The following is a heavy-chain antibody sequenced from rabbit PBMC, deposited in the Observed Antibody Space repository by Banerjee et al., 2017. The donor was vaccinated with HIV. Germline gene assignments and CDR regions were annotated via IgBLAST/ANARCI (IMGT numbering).Heavy chain of an antibody. V-gene: IGHV1S45*01. Sequence: QEQLEESGGDLVKPEGSLTLTCTASGFSFSDKYVMCWVRQAPGKGLEWIACINTSSGNTVYASWVNGRFTISSHNAQNTVFLQLHSLTAADTATYFCARDGYAGHGYPNLWGPGTLVTVS. J-gene: IGHJ4*01. CDR3: ARDGYAGHGYPNL. CDR1: GFSFSDKYV. CDR2: INTSSGNT. D-gene: IGHD4-2*01.